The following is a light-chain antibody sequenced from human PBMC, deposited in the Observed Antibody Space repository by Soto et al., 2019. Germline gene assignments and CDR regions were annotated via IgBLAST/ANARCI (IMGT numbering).Light chain of an antibody. CDR1: SSDVGSYNL. Sequence: QSALTQPASVSGSPGQSITISCTGTSSDVGSYNLVSWYQHHPGKAPKLMIYEGSKRPSGVSNRFSGSTSANTASLTISGLKAEDDADYHCSSYAGTSVLFGGWTKLTVL. J-gene: IGLJ2*01. CDR2: EGS. CDR3: SSYAGTSVL. V-gene: IGLV2-23*01.